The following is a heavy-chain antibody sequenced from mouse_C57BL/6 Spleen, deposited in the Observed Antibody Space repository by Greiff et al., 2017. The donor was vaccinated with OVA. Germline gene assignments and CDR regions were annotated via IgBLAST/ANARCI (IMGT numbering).Heavy chain of an antibody. CDR1: GYAFSSYW. D-gene: IGHD2-1*01. J-gene: IGHJ1*03. CDR3: ARGYYYGSYGWYIDV. V-gene: IGHV1-80*01. CDR2: IYPGDGDT. Sequence: VQLQQSGAELVKPGASVKISCKASGYAFSSYWMNWVKQRPGQGLEWIGQIYPGDGDTNYNEKFKGKATLTADTSSSTAYMQLSRLTSEDSAVYFCARGYYYGSYGWYIDVWGTGTTVTVSS.